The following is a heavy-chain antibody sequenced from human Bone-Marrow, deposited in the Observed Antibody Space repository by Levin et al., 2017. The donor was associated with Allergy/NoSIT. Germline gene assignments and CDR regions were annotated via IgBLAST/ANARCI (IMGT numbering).Heavy chain of an antibody. CDR2: IRSKPYGGTA. J-gene: IGHJ4*01. CDR3: ARAQITGGIYYFDY. Sequence: GESLKISCTTSGITFGAPGMAWFRQAPGKGLMWVGFIRSKPYGGTAEYAASVKGRFTISRDDSRSIAYLQMNSLKTEDTGVYYCARAQITGGIYYFDYWGHGALVTVSS. D-gene: IGHD2-8*02. CDR1: GITFGAPG. V-gene: IGHV3-49*03.